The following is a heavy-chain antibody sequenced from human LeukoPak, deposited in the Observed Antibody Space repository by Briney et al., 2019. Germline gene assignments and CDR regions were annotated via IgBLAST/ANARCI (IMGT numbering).Heavy chain of an antibody. Sequence: GGSLRLPCAASGFTFSSYGMHWVRQAPGKGLEWVAVIWYDGSNKYYADSVKGRFTISRDNSKNTLYLQMNSLRAEDTAVYYCAKEIKAGIDAFDIWGQGTMVTVSS. V-gene: IGHV3-33*06. J-gene: IGHJ3*02. CDR2: IWYDGSNK. CDR3: AKEIKAGIDAFDI. CDR1: GFTFSSYG.